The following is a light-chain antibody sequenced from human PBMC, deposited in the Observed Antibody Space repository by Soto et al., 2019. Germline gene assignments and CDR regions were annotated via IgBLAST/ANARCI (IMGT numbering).Light chain of an antibody. V-gene: IGKV1-5*03. J-gene: IGKJ1*01. CDR1: QSTSSW. Sequence: DIQMTQSPSTLSASVEDRVTITCRASQSTSSWVAWYQQKPGKAPKLLIQRASSLESGVQSRFSGSGSGTDFTLTISSLQPDDFATYYCQQYSSYPWTFVQGTKVEIK. CDR3: QQYSSYPWT. CDR2: RAS.